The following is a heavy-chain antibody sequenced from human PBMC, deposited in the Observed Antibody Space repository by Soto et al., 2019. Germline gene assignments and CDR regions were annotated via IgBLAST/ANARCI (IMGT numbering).Heavy chain of an antibody. V-gene: IGHV1-46*01. CDR1: GYTFTSYY. CDR2: INPSGGST. CDR3: ARTNQFRVGATGYGMDV. Sequence: ASVKVSCKASGYTFTSYYMHWVRQAPGQGLEWMGIINPSGGSTSYAQKFQGRVTMTRDTSTSTVCMELSSLRSEDTAVYYCARTNQFRVGATGYGMDVWGQGTTVTV. J-gene: IGHJ6*02. D-gene: IGHD1-26*01.